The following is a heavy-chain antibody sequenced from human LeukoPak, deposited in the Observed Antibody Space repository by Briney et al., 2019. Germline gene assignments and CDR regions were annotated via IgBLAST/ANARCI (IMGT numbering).Heavy chain of an antibody. CDR1: GGSFSGHY. V-gene: IGHV4-34*01. D-gene: IGHD3-10*01. Sequence: SETLSLTCAVSGGSFSGHYWSWIRQSPGEGLEWIGEIDHSGNTNYNPSLKGRLTISVDTSKSQFSLRLSSVTAADTAVYFCARRSRSSHYYGSGSYYNGGWFDPWGQGTLVTVSS. CDR2: IDHSGNT. CDR3: ARRSRSSHYYGSGSYYNGGWFDP. J-gene: IGHJ5*02.